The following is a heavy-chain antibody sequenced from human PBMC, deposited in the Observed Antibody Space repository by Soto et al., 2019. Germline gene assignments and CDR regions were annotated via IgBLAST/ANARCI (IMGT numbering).Heavy chain of an antibody. J-gene: IGHJ3*02. Sequence: PSETLSLTCTVSGGSISSSSYYWGWIRQPPGKGLEWIGSIYYSGSTYYNPSLKSRVTISVDTSKNQFSLKLSSVTAADTAVYYCATSRSGGSCYPYCAFDIWGQGTMVTVSS. D-gene: IGHD2-15*01. CDR3: ATSRSGGSCYPYCAFDI. V-gene: IGHV4-39*01. CDR2: IYYSGST. CDR1: GGSISSSSYY.